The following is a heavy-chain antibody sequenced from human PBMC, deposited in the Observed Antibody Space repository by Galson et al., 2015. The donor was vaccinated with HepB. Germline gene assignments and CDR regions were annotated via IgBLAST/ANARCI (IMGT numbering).Heavy chain of an antibody. V-gene: IGHV3-15*01. J-gene: IGHJ6*02. D-gene: IGHD6-13*01. CDR2: IKSKTDGGTT. CDR3: TTDQPLNRYSSSWYFDYYYGMDV. Sequence: SLRLSCAASGFTFSNAWMSWVRQAPGKGLEWVGRIKSKTDGGTTDYAAPVKGRFTISRDDSKNTLYLQMNSLKTEDTAVYYCTTDQPLNRYSSSWYFDYYYGMDVWGQGTTVTVSS. CDR1: GFTFSNAW.